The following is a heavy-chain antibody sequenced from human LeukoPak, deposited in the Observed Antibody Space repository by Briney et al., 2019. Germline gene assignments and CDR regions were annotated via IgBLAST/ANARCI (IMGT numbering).Heavy chain of an antibody. CDR1: GFTFSDYY. V-gene: IGHV3-11*01. CDR3: PNPPYRGTYYFPLSLDS. D-gene: IGHD1-26*01. J-gene: IGHJ4*02. Sequence: GGSLRLSCAASGFTFSDYYMGWIRQAPGKGLEKVSYISSSGSTIYYADSVKGRFTISRDNAKNSLYLQMNSLRAWDTAVYSCPNPPYRGTYYFPLSLDSWAQGPLLTVSS. CDR2: ISSSGSTI.